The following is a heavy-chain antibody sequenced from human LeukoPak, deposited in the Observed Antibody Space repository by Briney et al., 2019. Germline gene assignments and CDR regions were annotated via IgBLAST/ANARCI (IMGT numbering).Heavy chain of an antibody. V-gene: IGHV3-23*01. CDR1: GFTFSSYA. J-gene: IGHJ4*02. D-gene: IGHD4-23*01. Sequence: GGSLRLSCAASGFTFSSYAMSWVRQAPGKGLEWVSAISGSGGSTYYTDSVKGRFTISRDNSKNTLYLQMNSLRAEDTAVYYCARGGNLAVIAFYYFDYWGQGTLVTVSS. CDR2: ISGSGGST. CDR3: ARGGNLAVIAFYYFDY.